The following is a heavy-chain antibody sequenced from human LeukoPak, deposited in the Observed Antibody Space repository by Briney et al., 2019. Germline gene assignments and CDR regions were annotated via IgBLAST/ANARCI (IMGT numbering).Heavy chain of an antibody. CDR1: GDSVSSNSAA. Sequence: SQTLSLTCAISGDSVSSNSAAWNWIRQSPSRGLEWLGRTYYRSKWYNDYAVSMKSRITINPDTSKNQFSLQLNSVTPEDTAVYYCARDIVVVPAVLVGWFDPWGQGTLVTVSS. J-gene: IGHJ5*02. CDR2: TYYRSKWYN. D-gene: IGHD2-2*01. V-gene: IGHV6-1*01. CDR3: ARDIVVVPAVLVGWFDP.